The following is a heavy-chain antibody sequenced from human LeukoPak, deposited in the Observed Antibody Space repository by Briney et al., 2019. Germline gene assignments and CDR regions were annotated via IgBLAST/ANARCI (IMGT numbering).Heavy chain of an antibody. J-gene: IGHJ4*02. D-gene: IGHD2-8*01. Sequence: PSETLSLTCAVYGGSFSGYYWSWIRQPPGKGLEWIGEINHSGGTNYNPSLKSRVTISVDTSKNQFSLKLSSVTAADTAVYYCASADCTNGVCYRGPLDYWGQGTLVTVSS. CDR3: ASADCTNGVCYRGPLDY. CDR1: GGSFSGYY. V-gene: IGHV4-34*01. CDR2: INHSGGT.